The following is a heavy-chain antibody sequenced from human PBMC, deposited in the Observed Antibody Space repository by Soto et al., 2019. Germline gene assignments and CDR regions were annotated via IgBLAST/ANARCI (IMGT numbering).Heavy chain of an antibody. V-gene: IGHV3-30*03. D-gene: IGHD3-3*01. J-gene: IGHJ5*01. CDR3: ARDIWSGDYKWFDS. CDR1: TVTINVHG. Sequence: PGGSLRLSCTSSTVTINVHGIQWVRQAPGKGLEWVAFISNDGRAQYYADSVKGRFTISRDYSKNTVDLQMNSLRNEETAVYYCARDIWSGDYKWFDSWGQGTLVTVSS. CDR2: ISNDGRAQ.